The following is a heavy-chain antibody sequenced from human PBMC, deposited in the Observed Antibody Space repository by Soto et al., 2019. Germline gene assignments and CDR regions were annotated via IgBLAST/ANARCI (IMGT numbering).Heavy chain of an antibody. V-gene: IGHV3-7*01. J-gene: IGHJ4*02. Sequence: EVQLVESGGGLVQPGGSLRLSCAASGFTFSNYWMNWVRQAPGKGLEWVAKINEDGSEKYYVDSAKGRFTISRNNAKNSLYLQMSSLRAEDTAVYYCARDLFDYWGQGTLVTVSS. CDR2: INEDGSEK. CDR1: GFTFSNYW. CDR3: ARDLFDY.